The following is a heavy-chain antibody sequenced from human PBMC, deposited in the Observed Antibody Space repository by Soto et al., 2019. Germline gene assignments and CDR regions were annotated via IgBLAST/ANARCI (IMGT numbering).Heavy chain of an antibody. CDR1: GGSISSYY. D-gene: IGHD1-26*01. Sequence: XXTLSLACTVSGGSISSYYWRWILQPPGKGLEWIGYIYYSGSTNYNPSLKSRVTISVDTSKNQFSLKLSSVTAADTAVYYCARRYGGNFDYWGQGTLVTVSS. CDR2: IYYSGST. CDR3: ARRYGGNFDY. V-gene: IGHV4-59*01. J-gene: IGHJ4*02.